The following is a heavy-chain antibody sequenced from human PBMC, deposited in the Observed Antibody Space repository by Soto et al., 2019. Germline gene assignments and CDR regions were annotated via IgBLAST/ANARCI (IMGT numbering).Heavy chain of an antibody. J-gene: IGHJ5*02. D-gene: IGHD6-19*01. CDR1: HFTFSSFE. V-gene: IGHV3-48*03. CDR3: ARYSGWYSYNWYDP. CDR2: INPRGRTI. Sequence: GGALRLSCIGSHFTFSSFEMNWIRHSPRKWPEWITVINPRGRTISHADSVKGRFTISRDNAENSVYLQMSSLRGEDTAMYYCARYSGWYSYNWYDPWGQGTLVTVSS.